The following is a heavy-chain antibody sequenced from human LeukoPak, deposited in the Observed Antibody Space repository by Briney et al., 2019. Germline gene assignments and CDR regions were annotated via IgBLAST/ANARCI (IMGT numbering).Heavy chain of an antibody. V-gene: IGHV3-23*01. D-gene: IGHD6-19*01. CDR3: ARARQWLLGGYFDY. Sequence: GGSLRLSCAASGFTFSSYAMSWVRQAPGKGLEWVSAISGSGGSTYYADSVKGRFTISRDNSKNTLYLQMNSLRAEDTAVYYCARARQWLLGGYFDYWGQGTLVTVSS. J-gene: IGHJ4*02. CDR1: GFTFSSYA. CDR2: ISGSGGST.